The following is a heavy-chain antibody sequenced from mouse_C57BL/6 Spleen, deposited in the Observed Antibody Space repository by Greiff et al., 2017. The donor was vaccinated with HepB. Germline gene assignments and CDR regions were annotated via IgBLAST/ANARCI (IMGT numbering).Heavy chain of an antibody. CDR3: ASWGLRRGAWFAY. CDR2: IDPSDSYT. Sequence: VQLQQPGAELVKPGASVKLSCKASGYTFTSYWMQWVKQRPGQGLEWIGEIDPSDSYTNYNQKFKGKATLTVDTSSSTAYMQLSSLTSEDSAVYYGASWGLRRGAWFAYWGQGTLVTVSA. V-gene: IGHV1-50*01. D-gene: IGHD2-4*01. J-gene: IGHJ3*01. CDR1: GYTFTSYW.